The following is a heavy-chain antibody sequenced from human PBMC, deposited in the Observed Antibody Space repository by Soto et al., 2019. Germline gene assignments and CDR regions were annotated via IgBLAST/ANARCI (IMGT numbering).Heavy chain of an antibody. Sequence: SETLSLTCAVSGGSISSSNLWSWVRQPPGKGLEWIGEIYHSGYTNYNPSLKSRVTISLDKSKNQFSLKVNSVTAADTAVYYCAREPGRLVTDAFDIWGQGTMVTVSS. J-gene: IGHJ3*02. CDR2: IYHSGYT. CDR3: AREPGRLVTDAFDI. CDR1: GGSISSSNL. V-gene: IGHV4-4*02. D-gene: IGHD6-19*01.